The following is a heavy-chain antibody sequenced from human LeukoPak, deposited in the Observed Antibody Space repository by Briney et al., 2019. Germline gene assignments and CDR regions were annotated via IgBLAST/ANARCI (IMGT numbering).Heavy chain of an antibody. J-gene: IGHJ4*02. CDR3: AKDIRSEEGRRYSAY. CDR1: GFTVDDYA. V-gene: IGHV3-9*01. Sequence: GGSLRLAWAASGFTVDDYAIHWVRQAPGKGLERGSGISWNSGSIGYADSGKGRFTISRDNAKNSLYLQMSSLRAEDTALSYCAKDIRSEEGRRYSAYCGQRTLVTASS. CDR2: ISWNSGSI.